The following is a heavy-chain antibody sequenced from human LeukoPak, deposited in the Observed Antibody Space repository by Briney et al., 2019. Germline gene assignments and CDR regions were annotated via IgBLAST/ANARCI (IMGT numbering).Heavy chain of an antibody. J-gene: IGHJ4*02. CDR2: MREDGSEI. V-gene: IGHV3-7*01. D-gene: IGHD3-3*01. CDR3: ARDFWSGYYTED. Sequence: GGSLRLSCAASGFPFNVQTMSWVRQAPGKGLDWVASMREDGSEIHYVDSVKGRFTISRDNAKNSLHLQMDSLSAEDTAVYYCARDFWSGYYTEDWGQGALVIVSS. CDR1: GFPFNVQT.